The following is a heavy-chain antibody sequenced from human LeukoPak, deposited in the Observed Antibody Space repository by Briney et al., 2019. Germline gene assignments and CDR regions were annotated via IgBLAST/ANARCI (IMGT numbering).Heavy chain of an antibody. CDR1: GGTFSSYA. J-gene: IGHJ4*02. Sequence: ASVKVSCKASGGTFSSYAISWVRQAPGQGLEWMGGIIPIFGTANYAQKFQGRVTITTDETTSTAYMELSSLRSEDTAVYYCARERSGYDILTGYYYFDYWGQGTLVTVSS. CDR3: ARERSGYDILTGYYYFDY. D-gene: IGHD3-9*01. CDR2: IIPIFGTA. V-gene: IGHV1-69*05.